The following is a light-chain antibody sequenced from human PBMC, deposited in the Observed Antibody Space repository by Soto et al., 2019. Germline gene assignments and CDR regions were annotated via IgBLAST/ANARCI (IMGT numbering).Light chain of an antibody. CDR3: QQYSSYPWT. J-gene: IGKJ1*01. CDR1: QSIDIN. V-gene: IGKV3-15*01. CDR2: GAS. Sequence: EVVMTQSPGTLSVSPGDRATLSCRASQSIDINVAWYQQKPGQGPRLLIYGASTRATDTPARFSGSGSGTEFTLTISSLQPDDFATYYCQQYSSYPWTFGQGTKVDIK.